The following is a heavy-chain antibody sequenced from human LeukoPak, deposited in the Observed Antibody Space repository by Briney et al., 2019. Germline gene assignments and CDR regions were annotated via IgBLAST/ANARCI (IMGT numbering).Heavy chain of an antibody. CDR1: GFTFSSYE. V-gene: IGHV3-48*03. CDR3: ARVPHTYYYYGMDV. J-gene: IGHJ6*04. CDR2: ISSSGSTI. Sequence: PGGSLRLSCAASGFTFSSYEMNWVRQAPGKGLEWVSYISSSGSTIYYADSVKGRFTISRDNAKNSLYLQMNSLRAEDTAVYYCARVPHTYYYYGMDVWGKGTTLTVS.